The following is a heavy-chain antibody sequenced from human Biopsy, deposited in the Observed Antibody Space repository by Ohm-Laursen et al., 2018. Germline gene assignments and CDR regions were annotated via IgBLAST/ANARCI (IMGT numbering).Heavy chain of an antibody. CDR1: GFTFSSYA. CDR3: AKDQGYYYDRSVYYYFDY. D-gene: IGHD3-22*01. J-gene: IGHJ4*02. Sequence: SLRLSCSASGFTFSSYAMSWVRQAPGKGLEWVSAITSSGDTTYYSDSVKGRFTISRDSSKNTLHLQMNSLRAEDTAVYYCAKDQGYYYDRSVYYYFDYWGQGTLATVSS. CDR2: ITSSGDTT. V-gene: IGHV3-23*01.